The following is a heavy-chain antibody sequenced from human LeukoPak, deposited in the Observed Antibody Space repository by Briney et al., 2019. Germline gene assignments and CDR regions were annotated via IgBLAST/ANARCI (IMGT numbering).Heavy chain of an antibody. D-gene: IGHD4-17*01. V-gene: IGHV1-69-2*01. CDR1: GYTFTDYY. CDR3: ATASTTVNDAFDI. Sequence: GASVKVSCKVSGYTFTDYYMHWMKQAPGKGLEWMGLVDPEDGETIYAEKFQGRVTITADTSTDTAYMELSSLRSEDTAVYYCATASTTVNDAFDIWGQGTMVTVSS. CDR2: VDPEDGET. J-gene: IGHJ3*02.